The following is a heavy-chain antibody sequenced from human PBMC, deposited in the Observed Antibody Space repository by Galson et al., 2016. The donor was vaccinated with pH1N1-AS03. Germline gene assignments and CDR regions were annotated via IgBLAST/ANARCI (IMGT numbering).Heavy chain of an antibody. J-gene: IGHJ3*01. CDR3: AREWSAFDF. V-gene: IGHV4-59*01. CDR2: VYYTGAT. Sequence: SETLSLTCTVSGDSITSYYWSWIRQPPGKGLEWIEYVYYTGATSYNPSLKSRVNIFLATSKSQFSLKLSSVTAADTAVYYCAREWSAFDFWGQGTVVTVSS. D-gene: IGHD2-15*01. CDR1: GDSITSYY.